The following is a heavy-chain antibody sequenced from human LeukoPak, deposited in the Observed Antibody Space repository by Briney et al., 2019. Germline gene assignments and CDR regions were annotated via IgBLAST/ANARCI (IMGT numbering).Heavy chain of an antibody. D-gene: IGHD5-18*01. J-gene: IGHJ4*02. Sequence: GGSLRLSCAASGFTFSSYAMHWVRQAPGKGLEWVAVISYDGSNKYYAGSVKGRFTISRDNSKNTLYLQMNSLRAEDTAVYYCAREGYSYGYCALDYWGQGTLVTVSS. CDR3: AREGYSYGYCALDY. CDR2: ISYDGSNK. V-gene: IGHV3-30-3*01. CDR1: GFTFSSYA.